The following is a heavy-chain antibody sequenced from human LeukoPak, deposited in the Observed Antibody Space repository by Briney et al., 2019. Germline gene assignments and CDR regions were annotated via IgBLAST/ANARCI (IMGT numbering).Heavy chain of an antibody. CDR2: IYPGDSDA. CDR1: GYSFTNSW. D-gene: IGHD6-13*01. CDR3: ARHFRSSWYASHYYYYGMDV. V-gene: IGHV5-51*01. J-gene: IGHJ6*02. Sequence: GESLKISCKGSGYSFTNSWIAWVRQMPGKGLEWMGIIYPGDSDARYSPSFQGQVTISADKSISTAYLQWNSLKASDTAMYYCARHFRSSWYASHYYYYGMDVWGQGTTVTVSS.